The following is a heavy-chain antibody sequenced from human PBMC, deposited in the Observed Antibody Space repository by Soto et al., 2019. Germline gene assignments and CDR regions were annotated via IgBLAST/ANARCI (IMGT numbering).Heavy chain of an antibody. D-gene: IGHD5-12*01. V-gene: IGHV4-4*02. J-gene: IGHJ6*02. CDR1: GGSISSSNW. Sequence: PSETLSLTCAVSGGSISSSNWWSWVRQPPGKGLEWIGEIYHSGSTNYNPSLKSRVTISVDKSKNQFSLKLSSVTAADTAVYYCARDLRVGYSGCDYSYGMDVWGQGTTVTVSS. CDR3: ARDLRVGYSGCDYSYGMDV. CDR2: IYHSGST.